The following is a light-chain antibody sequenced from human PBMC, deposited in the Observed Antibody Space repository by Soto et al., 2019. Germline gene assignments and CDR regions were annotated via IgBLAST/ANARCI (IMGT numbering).Light chain of an antibody. CDR3: QQHGTSPPSWT. V-gene: IGKV3-20*01. CDR2: GAS. CDR1: QSVSNNY. J-gene: IGKJ1*01. Sequence: ETVLTQSPGTLSLSPGERATLFCRASQSVSNNYLAWYQQKPGQAPRLLIYGASSRATGIPDRCSGSGSGTDFSLTISRLEPEASAVYYCQQHGTSPPSWTFGQGTKVEIK.